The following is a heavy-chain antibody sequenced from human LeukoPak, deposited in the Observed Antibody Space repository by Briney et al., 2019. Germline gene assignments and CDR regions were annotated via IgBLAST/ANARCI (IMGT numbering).Heavy chain of an antibody. J-gene: IGHJ4*02. D-gene: IGHD3-22*01. CDR2: INPNSGGT. CDR1: GYTFTGYY. Sequence: GASVKVSCKASGYTFTGYYMHWVRQAPGQGLEWMGWINPNSGGTNYAQKFQGWVTMTRDTSISTAYMELSRLRSDDTAVYYCARDGRYYYDSSGYYSFDYWGQGTLVTVSS. CDR3: ARDGRYYYDSSGYYSFDY. V-gene: IGHV1-2*04.